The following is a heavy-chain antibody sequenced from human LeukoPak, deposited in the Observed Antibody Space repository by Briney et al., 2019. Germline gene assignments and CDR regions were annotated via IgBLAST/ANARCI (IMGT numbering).Heavy chain of an antibody. Sequence: SETLSLTCTVSGGSISTYYWNWIRQPPGKGLKWIGYIYYSGSTNYNPSLKSRVTISVDTSKNQFSLKLSSVTAAHAAMFYCARMGGASSYSNRREFDYWGQGTLVTVSS. V-gene: IGHV4-59*01. D-gene: IGHD4-11*01. CDR3: ARMGGASSYSNRREFDY. CDR2: IYYSGST. J-gene: IGHJ4*02. CDR1: GGSISTYY.